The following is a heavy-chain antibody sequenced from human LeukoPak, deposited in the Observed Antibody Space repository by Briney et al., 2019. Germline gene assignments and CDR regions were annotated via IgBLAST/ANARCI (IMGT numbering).Heavy chain of an antibody. CDR3: ARWAQAGPVSNAFDI. Sequence: SPTLSLTCVISADRVSSNSSAWNWIRQSPARGLEWLGRTNYRSGWYYYSAVSMNSRITIKPDTSETLFPLQKTSVTPDDTAVYYWARWAQAGPVSNAFDIWGQGTMGTVSS. J-gene: IGHJ3*02. D-gene: IGHD5/OR15-5a*01. V-gene: IGHV6-1*01. CDR1: ADRVSSNSSA. CDR2: TNYRSGWYY.